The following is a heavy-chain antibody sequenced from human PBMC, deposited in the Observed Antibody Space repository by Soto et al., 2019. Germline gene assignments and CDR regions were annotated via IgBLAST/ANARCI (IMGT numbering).Heavy chain of an antibody. CDR3: ARERIAAQYNWFDP. V-gene: IGHV3-11*01. D-gene: IGHD6-13*01. CDR1: GFTFSDYY. J-gene: IGHJ5*02. CDR2: ISSSGSTI. Sequence: GGSLRLSCAASGFTFSDYYMSWIRQASGKGLELVSYISSSGSTIYYADSVKGRFTISRDNAKNSLYLQMNSLRAEDTAVYYCARERIAAQYNWFDPWGQGTLVTVSS.